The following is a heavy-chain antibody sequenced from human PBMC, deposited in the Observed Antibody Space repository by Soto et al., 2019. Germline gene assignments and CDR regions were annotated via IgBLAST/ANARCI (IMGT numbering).Heavy chain of an antibody. J-gene: IGHJ4*02. V-gene: IGHV4-59*08. CDR3: ARHSNEYRKSLDY. CDR1: GGSISGYY. Sequence: QLHLQESGPGLVKPSETLSLTCTVSGGSISGYYWSWIRQPPGKGLEWIAYIYYSGSTNSNPSLKSRVTTSVATSKNQFSLKLSSVTAADTALYYCARHSNEYRKSLDYWGQGTLVTVSS. CDR2: IYYSGST. D-gene: IGHD1-1*01.